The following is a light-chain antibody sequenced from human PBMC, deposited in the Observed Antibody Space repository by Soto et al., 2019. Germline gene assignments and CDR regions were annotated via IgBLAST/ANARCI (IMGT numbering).Light chain of an antibody. V-gene: IGLV1-44*01. J-gene: IGLJ3*02. CDR3: GAWDDTLNGPL. CDR1: SSYIGKNA. Sequence: QAVVAQPPSASGTPGQRVTIACSGSSSYIGKNAVNWYQQLPGTAPKLLIYTNDRRPSGVPDRISGSKSGTSASLAISGLQSEDEADYYCGAWDDTLNGPLFGGGTKLTVL. CDR2: TND.